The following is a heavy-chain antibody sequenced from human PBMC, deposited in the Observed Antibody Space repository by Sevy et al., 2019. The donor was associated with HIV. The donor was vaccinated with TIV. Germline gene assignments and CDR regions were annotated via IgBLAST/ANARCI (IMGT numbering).Heavy chain of an antibody. D-gene: IGHD2-8*01. CDR1: GFTFSKYS. CDR3: AREGCTKPHDY. V-gene: IGHV3-23*01. Sequence: GGSLRLSCAASGFTFSKYSMNWVRQPPGKGLEWVSTLSFGCGEINYADSVKGRFTISRHNSKSSVYLQMNNLRPEDTAVYYCAREGCTKPHDYWGQGTLVTVSS. J-gene: IGHJ4*02. CDR2: LSFGCGEI.